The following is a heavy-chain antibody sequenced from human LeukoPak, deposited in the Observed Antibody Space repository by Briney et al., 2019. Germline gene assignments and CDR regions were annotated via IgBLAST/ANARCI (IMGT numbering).Heavy chain of an antibody. V-gene: IGHV3-30*03. CDR2: ISYDGSKQ. J-gene: IGHJ4*02. D-gene: IGHD4-17*01. CDR3: ARDRSVTTYFDY. Sequence: GGSLRLSCAASGFSFSNYGMHWVRQAPGKGLDRVAVISYDGSKQYYADSVKGRFTIYRENSKNTLYLLMKSQRADDTAVYYCARDRSVTTYFDYWGQGTLVTVSS. CDR1: GFSFSNYG.